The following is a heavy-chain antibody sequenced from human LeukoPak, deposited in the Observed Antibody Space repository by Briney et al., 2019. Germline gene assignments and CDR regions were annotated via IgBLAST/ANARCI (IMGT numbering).Heavy chain of an antibody. D-gene: IGHD3-22*01. CDR3: ARGFRGYYDSSGYYA. CDR2: INHSGST. Sequence: SETLSLTCAVYGGSFSGYYWSWIRQPPGKGLEWIGEINHSGSTNYNPSLKSRVTISVDTSKNQFSLKLSSVTAADTAVYYCARGFRGYYDSSGYYAWGRGTLVTVSS. V-gene: IGHV4-34*01. J-gene: IGHJ5*02. CDR1: GGSFSGYY.